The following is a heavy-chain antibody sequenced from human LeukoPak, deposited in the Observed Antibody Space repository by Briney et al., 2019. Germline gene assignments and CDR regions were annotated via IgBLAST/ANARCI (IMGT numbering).Heavy chain of an antibody. CDR3: STLFYN. J-gene: IGHJ4*02. V-gene: IGHV3-30-3*01. CDR1: GFTFSDYA. CDR2: ISNDGNNK. Sequence: GMSLRLSCAVSGFTFSDYAMHWVRQAPGRGLEWVAVISNDGNNKYYTDSVKGRFTIYRDNSKNTLFLQMNSLTAEDTAVYYCSTLFYNWGQGTLVTVSS.